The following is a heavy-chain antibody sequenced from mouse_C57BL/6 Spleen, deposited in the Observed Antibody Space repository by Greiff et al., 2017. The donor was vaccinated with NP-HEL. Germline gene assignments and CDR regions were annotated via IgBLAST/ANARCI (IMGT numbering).Heavy chain of an antibody. Sequence: DVQLVESGGGLVKPGGSLKLSCAASGFTFSDYGMHWVRQAPEKGLEWVAYISSGSSTIYYADTVKGRFTISRDNAKNTLFLQMTSLRSEDTAMYYCARSMITTRAMDYWGQGTSVTVSS. CDR3: ARSMITTRAMDY. V-gene: IGHV5-17*01. D-gene: IGHD2-4*01. J-gene: IGHJ4*01. CDR1: GFTFSDYG. CDR2: ISSGSSTI.